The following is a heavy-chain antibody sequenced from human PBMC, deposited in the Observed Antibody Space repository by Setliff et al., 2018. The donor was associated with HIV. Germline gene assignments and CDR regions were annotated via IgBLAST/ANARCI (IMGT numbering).Heavy chain of an antibody. CDR3: AKDPRAAVATICDY. Sequence: PGESLKISCAASGFTFSSYAMSWVRQAPGKGLEWVSAISGSGGSTYYADSVKGRFTISGDNSKNTLYLQMNSLRAEDTAVYYCAKDPRAAVATICDYWGQGTLVTVSS. D-gene: IGHD5-12*01. CDR1: GFTFSSYA. V-gene: IGHV3-23*01. CDR2: ISGSGGST. J-gene: IGHJ4*02.